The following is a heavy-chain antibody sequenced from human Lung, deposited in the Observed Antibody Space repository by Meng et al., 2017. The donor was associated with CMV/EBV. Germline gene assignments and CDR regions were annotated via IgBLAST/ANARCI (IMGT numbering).Heavy chain of an antibody. CDR2: IYQSGST. J-gene: IGHJ4*02. CDR1: GGSISSSNW. V-gene: IGHV4-4*02. CDR3: ARVVTALWGYYFDY. Sequence: RVAGTGLEKPSGTRSLPCGVSGGSISSSNWWGWVRQPPGKGLGWIGEIYQSGSTNYNPSLKSRVTISVDKSKNQFSLKLSSVTAADTAVYYCARVVTALWGYYFDYWGQGTLVTVSS. D-gene: IGHD2-21*02.